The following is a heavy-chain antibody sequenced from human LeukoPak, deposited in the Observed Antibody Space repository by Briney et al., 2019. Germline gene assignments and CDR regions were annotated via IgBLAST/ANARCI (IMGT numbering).Heavy chain of an antibody. CDR3: ARGGRIGWFDP. D-gene: IGHD2-15*01. V-gene: IGHV3-7*04. Sequence: GSLTLSCAASGFTFSSYWMSWVRQAPGKGLEWVANIQPDGSEKYYVDSVKGRFTISRDNAKNSLYLQMNSLRPEDTAVYYCARGGRIGWFDPWGERTLVTVSS. CDR2: IQPDGSEK. CDR1: GFTFSSYW. J-gene: IGHJ5*02.